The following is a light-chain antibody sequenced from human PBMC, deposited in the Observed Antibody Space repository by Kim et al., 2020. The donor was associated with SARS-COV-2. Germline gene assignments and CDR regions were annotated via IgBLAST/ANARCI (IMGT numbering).Light chain of an antibody. Sequence: ASVGDRVTISCRASQSISNYLMWYQQRPGKAPELLIYAASTVQGGVPSRFSDSGSGTDFALTINSLQAEDFASYYCQQSYTTPFSLGQGTRLEIK. J-gene: IGKJ5*01. CDR2: AAS. V-gene: IGKV1-39*01. CDR1: QSISNY. CDR3: QQSYTTPFS.